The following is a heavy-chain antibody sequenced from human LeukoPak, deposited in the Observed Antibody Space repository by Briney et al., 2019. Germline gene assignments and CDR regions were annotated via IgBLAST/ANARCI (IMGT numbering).Heavy chain of an antibody. CDR1: GFTFSNYA. J-gene: IGHJ4*02. CDR3: AKDGGQGADY. V-gene: IGHV3-23*01. CDR2: ISGSGGNT. D-gene: IGHD3-16*01. Sequence: PGGSLRLSCAASGFTFSNYAMSWVRQAPGKGLEWVSGISGSGGNTYDADSVKGRSTISRDISKNTLYLQMNSLRAEDMAVYYCAKDGGQGADYWGQGTLVTVSS.